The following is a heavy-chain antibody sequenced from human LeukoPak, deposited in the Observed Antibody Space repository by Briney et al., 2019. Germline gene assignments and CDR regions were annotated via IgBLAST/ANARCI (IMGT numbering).Heavy chain of an antibody. V-gene: IGHV3-23*01. CDR3: AKVGIDSGSSKPNDY. CDR1: GFTFTSYA. Sequence: GGSLRLSCATSGFTFTSYAMTWVHQAPGKGLEWVSGISGSGGSTYYADSVKGRFTISRDNSKDTLYLQMNSLRAEDTALYYCAKVGIDSGSSKPNDYWGQGTLVTVSS. J-gene: IGHJ4*02. CDR2: ISGSGGST. D-gene: IGHD1-26*01.